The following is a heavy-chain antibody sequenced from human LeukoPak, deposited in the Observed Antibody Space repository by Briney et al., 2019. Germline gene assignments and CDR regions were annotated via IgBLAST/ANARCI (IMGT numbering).Heavy chain of an antibody. V-gene: IGHV4-59*08. CDR2: IYYSGST. CDR3: ARQDSGSYLFDY. J-gene: IGHJ4*02. D-gene: IGHD1-26*01. CDR1: GGSLSSYY. Sequence: SETLSLTCTVSGGSLSSYYWSWIRQPPGKGLEWIGYIYYSGSTNYNPSLKSRVTISVDTSKNQFSLKLSSVTAADTAVYYCARQDSGSYLFDYWGQGTLVTVSS.